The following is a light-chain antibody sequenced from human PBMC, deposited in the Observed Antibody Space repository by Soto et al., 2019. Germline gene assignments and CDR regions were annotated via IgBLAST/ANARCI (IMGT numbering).Light chain of an antibody. CDR2: GNS. CDR3: QSYDSSLSTSV. J-gene: IGLJ2*01. Sequence: QSVLTQPPSVSGAPGQRVTISCTGSSSNIGAGYDVHWYQLLPGTAPKLLISGNSNRPSGVPDRFSGSKSGTSASLAITGLQAEDEADYYCQSYDSSLSTSVFGGGTKLTVL. V-gene: IGLV1-40*01. CDR1: SSNIGAGYD.